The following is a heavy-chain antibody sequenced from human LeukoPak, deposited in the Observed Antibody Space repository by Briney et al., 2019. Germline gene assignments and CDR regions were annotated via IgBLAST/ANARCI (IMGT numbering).Heavy chain of an antibody. CDR3: ARGGYYFDY. CDR1: GFTFSSYW. CDR2: INSDVITT. Sequence: PGGSLRLSCAASGFTFSSYWMHWVRQAPGKGLVWVLRINSDVITTTYADSVKGRFTISRDNAKNTLYLQMSSLRAEDTAVYYCARGGYYFDYWGQGTLVTVSS. V-gene: IGHV3-74*01. D-gene: IGHD2-15*01. J-gene: IGHJ4*02.